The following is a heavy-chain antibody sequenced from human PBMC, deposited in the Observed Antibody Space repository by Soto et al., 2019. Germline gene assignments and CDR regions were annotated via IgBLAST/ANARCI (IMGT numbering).Heavy chain of an antibody. Sequence: TLSLTCTVSGGSISSGGYYWSWIRQPPGKGLEWIRKIYHSGSTNYNPSLKSRVTISVDTSKNQFSLKLSSVTAADTALYYCAREAPSGYYYYGMDVWGQGTTVTVSS. CDR1: GGSISSGGYY. CDR2: IYHSGST. J-gene: IGHJ6*02. CDR3: AREAPSGYYYYGMDV. V-gene: IGHV4-31*03. D-gene: IGHD3-3*01.